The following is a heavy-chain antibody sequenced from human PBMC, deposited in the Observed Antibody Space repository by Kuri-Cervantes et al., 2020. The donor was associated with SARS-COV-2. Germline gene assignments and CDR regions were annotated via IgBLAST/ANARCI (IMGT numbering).Heavy chain of an antibody. V-gene: IGHV3-30*02. Sequence: GESLKISCAASGFTFSSYGMHWVRQAPGKGLEWVAFIRYDGSNKYYADSVRGRFTISRDNAKNSLFLQVNSLRVEDTAVYYCARVAGEGPIHYYYMDVWGKGTMVTVSS. D-gene: IGHD2-21*01. CDR1: GFTFSSYG. J-gene: IGHJ6*03. CDR3: ARVAGEGPIHYYYMDV. CDR2: IRYDGSNK.